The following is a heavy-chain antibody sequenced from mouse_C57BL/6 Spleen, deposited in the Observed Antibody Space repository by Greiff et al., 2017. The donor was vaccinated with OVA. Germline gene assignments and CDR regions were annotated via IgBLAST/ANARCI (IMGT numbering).Heavy chain of an antibody. CDR1: GYTFTSYW. CDR2: IYPGSGSI. Sequence: QVQLQQPGAELVKPGASVKMSCTASGYTFTSYWITWVKQSPGQGLEWIGDIYPGSGSIYYNEKFKSKSTLTVDKSYNTAYMQLSSLTSEDSAVYYCARCYYGSSSWFAYWGQGTLVTVSA. V-gene: IGHV1-55*01. D-gene: IGHD1-1*01. CDR3: ARCYYGSSSWFAY. J-gene: IGHJ3*01.